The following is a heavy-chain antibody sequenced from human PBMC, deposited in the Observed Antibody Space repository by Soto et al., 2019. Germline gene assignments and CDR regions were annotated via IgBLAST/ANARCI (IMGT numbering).Heavy chain of an antibody. CDR3: AKGGHLSFFDY. V-gene: IGHV3-23*01. CDR2: TSGYGGST. J-gene: IGHJ4*02. D-gene: IGHD3-10*01. CDR1: GLTFSNYA. Sequence: GGSLRLSCAASGLTFSNYAMTWVRQAPGKGLEWVSTTSGYGGSTFYADSVKGRFTISRDNSKSTALLQMNSLRVDDTAVYYCAKGGHLSFFDYWGQGTPVTVSS.